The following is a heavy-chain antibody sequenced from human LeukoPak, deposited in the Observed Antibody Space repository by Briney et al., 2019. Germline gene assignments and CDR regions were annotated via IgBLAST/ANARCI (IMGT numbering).Heavy chain of an antibody. CDR2: ISGSGGST. V-gene: IGHV3-23*01. Sequence: PGGSLRLSCAASGFTFSSYAMSWVRQAPGKGLEWVSEISGSGGSTYYADSVKGRFTFSRDNSKNTLYLQMNSLRAEDTAVYYCAKGRYFDWIPFDPWGQGTLVTVSS. CDR3: AKGRYFDWIPFDP. D-gene: IGHD3-9*01. J-gene: IGHJ5*02. CDR1: GFTFSSYA.